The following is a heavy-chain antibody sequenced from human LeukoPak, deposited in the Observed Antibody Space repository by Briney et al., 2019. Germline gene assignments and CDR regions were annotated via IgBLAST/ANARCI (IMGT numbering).Heavy chain of an antibody. CDR3: ARMTTVTSSWFDP. CDR1: GFTFSGFW. D-gene: IGHD4-17*01. J-gene: IGHJ5*02. V-gene: IGHV3-7*03. Sequence: GGSLRLSCAASGFTFSGFWMTWVRQAPGKGLAWVANIKQDGSDKHYVDSVEGRFTISRDNSKNTLYLQMNSLRAEDTAVYYCARMTTVTSSWFDPWGQGTLVTVSS. CDR2: IKQDGSDK.